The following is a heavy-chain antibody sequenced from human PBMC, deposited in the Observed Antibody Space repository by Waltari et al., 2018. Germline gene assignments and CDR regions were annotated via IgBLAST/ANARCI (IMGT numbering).Heavy chain of an antibody. J-gene: IGHJ3*02. D-gene: IGHD6-13*01. CDR1: GGSISSHY. Sequence: QVQLQESGPGLVKPSETLSLTCTVSGGSISSHYWSWIRQPPGKGLEWIGYIYYSGGTNYNPSLKSRVTISVDTSKNQFSLKLSSVTAADTAVYYCASHYSRDEVGAFDIWGQGTMVTVSS. CDR3: ASHYSRDEVGAFDI. CDR2: IYYSGGT. V-gene: IGHV4-59*11.